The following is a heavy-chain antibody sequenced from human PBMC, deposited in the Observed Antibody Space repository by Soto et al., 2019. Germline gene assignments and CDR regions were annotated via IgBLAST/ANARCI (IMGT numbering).Heavy chain of an antibody. J-gene: IGHJ4*02. D-gene: IGHD3-3*01. V-gene: IGHV3-64D*06. CDR1: GFTFSSYA. Sequence: QAGGSLRLSCSASGFTFSSYAMHWVRQAPGKGLEYVSAISSNGGSTYYADSVKGRFTISRDNSKNTLYLQMSSLRAEDTAVYYCVNGGYYDFWRGDLDYWGQGTLVTVSS. CDR2: ISSNGGST. CDR3: VNGGYYDFWRGDLDY.